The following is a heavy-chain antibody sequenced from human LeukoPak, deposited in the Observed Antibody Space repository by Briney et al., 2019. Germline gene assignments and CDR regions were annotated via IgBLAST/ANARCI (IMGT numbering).Heavy chain of an antibody. CDR3: TTARPQYHYYGSGSYLWWFDP. J-gene: IGHJ5*02. CDR1: GFTFSNAW. Sequence: GGSLRLSCAASGFTFSNAWMSWVRQAPGKGLEWVGRIKSKTDGGTTDYAAHVKGRFTISSDDSKNTLYLQMNSLKTEDTAVYYCTTARPQYHYYGSGSYLWWFDPWGQGTLVTVSS. CDR2: IKSKTDGGTT. D-gene: IGHD3-10*01. V-gene: IGHV3-15*01.